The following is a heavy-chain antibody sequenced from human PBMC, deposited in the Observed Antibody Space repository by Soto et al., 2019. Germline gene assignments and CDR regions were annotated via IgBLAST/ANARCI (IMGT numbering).Heavy chain of an antibody. J-gene: IGHJ6*02. Sequence: SETLSLTCAVSGASVSGQYWSWIRQPPGKGLEWVGEIIPTGSTTYNPSLKSRLSFSLDTSKNHFSLNLSSVSVADTAVYYCARGGITMAWNYYYYGMDVWGQGTTVTVS. CDR3: ARGGITMAWNYYYYGMDV. CDR1: GASVSGQY. CDR2: IIPTGST. V-gene: IGHV4-34*01. D-gene: IGHD3-10*01.